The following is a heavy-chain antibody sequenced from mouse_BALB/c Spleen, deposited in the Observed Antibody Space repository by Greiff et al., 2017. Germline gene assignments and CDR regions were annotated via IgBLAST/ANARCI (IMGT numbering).Heavy chain of an antibody. D-gene: IGHD2-4*01. J-gene: IGHJ1*01. V-gene: IGHV5-12-2*01. CDR1: GFTFSSYT. CDR3: ARGITTRYFDV. CDR2: ISNGGGST. Sequence: EVMLVESGGGLVQPGGSLKLSCAASGFTFSSYTMSWVRQTPEKRLEWVAYISNGGGSTYYPDTVKGRFTISRDNAKNTLYLQMSSLKSEDTAMYYCARGITTRYFDVWGAGTTVTVSS.